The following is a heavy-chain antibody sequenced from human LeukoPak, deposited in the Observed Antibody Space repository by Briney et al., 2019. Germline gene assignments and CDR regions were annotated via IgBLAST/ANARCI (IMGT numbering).Heavy chain of an antibody. J-gene: IGHJ4*02. CDR2: IYYSGST. CDR3: ARRPLFDY. Sequence: SETLSLTCTVSGGSISSYYWSWIRQPPGKGLEWIGYIYYSGSTYYNPSLKSRVTVSVDTSKSQFSLRLSSVTAADTAVYYCARRPLFDYWGQGTLVTVSS. CDR1: GGSISSYY. V-gene: IGHV4-59*08.